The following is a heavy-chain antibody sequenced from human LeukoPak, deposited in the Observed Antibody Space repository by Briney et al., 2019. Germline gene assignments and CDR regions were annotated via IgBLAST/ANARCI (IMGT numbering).Heavy chain of an antibody. V-gene: IGHV4-31*03. CDR3: AREYRGYCSGGSCYGWFDP. D-gene: IGHD2-15*01. Sequence: PSQTLSLTCTVSGDSISSGNYYWSWIRQHPGKGLEWIGYIYYRGSTYYNPSLKSRVTISMDTSKNPFSLKLNSVSAADTAVYYCAREYRGYCSGGSCYGWFDPWGQGTLVTVSS. J-gene: IGHJ5*02. CDR1: GDSISSGNYY. CDR2: IYYRGST.